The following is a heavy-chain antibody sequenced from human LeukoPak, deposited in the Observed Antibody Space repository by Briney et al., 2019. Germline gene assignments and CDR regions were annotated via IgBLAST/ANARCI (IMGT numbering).Heavy chain of an antibody. D-gene: IGHD3-10*01. J-gene: IGHJ4*02. CDR1: GYSISSSNW. CDR2: IHYSGST. V-gene: IGHV4-28*01. CDR3: ARRSGVWYFDY. Sequence: SDTLSLTCAVSGYSISSSNWWGWIRQPPGKGLEWIGYIHYSGSTYYNPSLKSRVTMSVDTSKNQFSLKLSSVTAVDTAVYYCARRSGVWYFDYWGQGTLVTVSS.